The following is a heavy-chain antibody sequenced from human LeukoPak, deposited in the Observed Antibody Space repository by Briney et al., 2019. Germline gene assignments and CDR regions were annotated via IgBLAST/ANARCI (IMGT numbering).Heavy chain of an antibody. J-gene: IGHJ4*02. CDR3: AGRGGGRGFEY. D-gene: IGHD3-10*01. V-gene: IGHV3-23*01. CDR1: GFTFSSHG. Sequence: PGGSLRLSCAASGFTFSSHGMSWVRQAPGMGLEWVSSIIGGADSTYYADSVKGRFTISRDSSKNTLYLQMNSLTAEDTAVYYCAGRGGGRGFEYWGQGTLVTVSS. CDR2: IIGGADST.